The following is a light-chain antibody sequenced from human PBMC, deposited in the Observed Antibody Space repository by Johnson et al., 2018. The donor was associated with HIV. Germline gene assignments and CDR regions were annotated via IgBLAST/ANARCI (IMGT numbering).Light chain of an antibody. J-gene: IGLJ1*01. CDR1: SSKIGNNY. CDR2: ENN. CDR3: QSWDSSLSVGSYVFYV. Sequence: QPVLTQPPSVSAAPGQKVTISCSGSSSKIGNNYVSWYQQLPGTAPKLLIYENNKRPSGIPDRFSGSKSGTSATLGITGLQTGDYADYYCQSWDSSLSVGSYVFYVFGTGTKVTVL. V-gene: IGLV1-51*02.